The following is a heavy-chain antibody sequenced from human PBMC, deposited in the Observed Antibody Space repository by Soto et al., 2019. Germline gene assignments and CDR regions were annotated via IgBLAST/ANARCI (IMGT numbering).Heavy chain of an antibody. CDR3: VRIRRGDGYTFGY. D-gene: IGHD5-12*01. Sequence: EVQLVESGGVSVQPGGSLRLSYAASGFSLSNYWMHWVRQAPGKGLVWVSRINIDGSTTTYADSVKGRFTISRDNAKNTLYLQMNSLRDEDTAVYYCVRIRRGDGYTFGYWGQGTLVTVSS. J-gene: IGHJ4*02. V-gene: IGHV3-74*01. CDR1: GFSLSNYW. CDR2: INIDGSTT.